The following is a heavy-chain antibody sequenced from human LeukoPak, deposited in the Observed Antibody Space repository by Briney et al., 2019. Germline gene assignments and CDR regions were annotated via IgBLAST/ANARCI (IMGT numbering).Heavy chain of an antibody. Sequence: GSLRLSCAASGFTVSSNYMSWVRQAPGKGLEWVSVIYSGGSTYYADSVKGRFTISRDNSKNTLYPQMNSLRAEDTAVYYCARAGGYGDYRFDPWGQGTLVTVSS. CDR2: IYSGGST. CDR1: GFTVSSNY. D-gene: IGHD4-17*01. J-gene: IGHJ5*02. CDR3: ARAGGYGDYRFDP. V-gene: IGHV3-53*01.